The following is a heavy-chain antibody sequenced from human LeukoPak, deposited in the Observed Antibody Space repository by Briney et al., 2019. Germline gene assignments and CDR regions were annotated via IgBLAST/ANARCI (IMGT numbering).Heavy chain of an antibody. V-gene: IGHV4-4*07. CDR3: ARPMTTVTTDYYYYGMDV. D-gene: IGHD4-17*01. J-gene: IGHJ6*02. Sequence: PSETLSLTCTVSGGSVSSYYLSRIRQPAGRGLEWIGRIYASGITNYNPSLKSRVTMSVDTSKNQFSLKLSSVTAADTAVYYCARPMTTVTTDYYYYGMDVWGQGTTVTVSS. CDR2: IYASGIT. CDR1: GGSVSSYY.